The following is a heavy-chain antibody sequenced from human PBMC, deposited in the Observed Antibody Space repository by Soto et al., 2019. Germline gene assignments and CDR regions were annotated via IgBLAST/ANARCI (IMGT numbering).Heavy chain of an antibody. CDR1: GFTFSSYG. V-gene: IGHV3-30*18. CDR3: AKDPLVDIVATIEGDDY. CDR2: ISYDGSNK. D-gene: IGHD5-12*01. Sequence: PGGSLRLSCAASGFTFSSYGMHWVRQAPGKGLEWVAVISYDGSNKYYADSVKGRFTISRDNSKNTLYLQMNSLRAEDTAVYYCAKDPLVDIVATIEGDDYWGQGTLVTVSS. J-gene: IGHJ4*02.